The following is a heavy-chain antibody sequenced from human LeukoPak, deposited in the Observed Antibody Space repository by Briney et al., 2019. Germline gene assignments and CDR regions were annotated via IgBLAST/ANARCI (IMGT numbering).Heavy chain of an antibody. CDR1: EFTFGSYP. CDR2: ISVSGDDT. J-gene: IGHJ5*02. CDR3: AKYKVAVPGAFDH. V-gene: IGHV3-23*01. Sequence: GGSLRLSCVGSEFTFGSYPMTWVRQAPGKGLEWVSAISVSGDDTYYADSVKGRFTISRDNSKNTLYLQMNSLRAGDTAVYYCAKYKVAVPGAFDHWGQGTLVTVSS. D-gene: IGHD1-1*01.